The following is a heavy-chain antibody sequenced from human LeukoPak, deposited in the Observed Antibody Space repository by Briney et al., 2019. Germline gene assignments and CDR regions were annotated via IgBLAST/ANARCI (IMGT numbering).Heavy chain of an antibody. CDR3: ARTRVDTAMVNGNWFDP. V-gene: IGHV2-70*11. CDR2: IDWDDDK. D-gene: IGHD5-18*01. J-gene: IGHJ5*02. Sequence: SGPALVKPTQTLTLTCTFSGFSLSTSGMCVSWIRQPPGKALELLARIDWDDDKYYSTSLKTRLTISKDTSKNQVVLTMTNMDPVDTATYYCARTRVDTAMVNGNWFDPWGQGTLVTVSS. CDR1: GFSLSTSGMC.